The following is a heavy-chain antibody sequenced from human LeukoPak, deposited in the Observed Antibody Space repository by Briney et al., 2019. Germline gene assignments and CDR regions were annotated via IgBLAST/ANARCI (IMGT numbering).Heavy chain of an antibody. CDR1: GGSISSGGYY. CDR3: ARDGVKNYYGSGSYYNAWYFDL. Sequence: SETLSLTCTVSGGSISSGGYYWSWLRQHPGKGLEWIGYIYYSGSTYYNPSLKSRVTISVDTSKNQFSLKLSSVTAADTAVYYCARDGVKNYYGSGSYYNAWYFDLWGRGTLVTVSS. J-gene: IGHJ2*01. V-gene: IGHV4-31*03. CDR2: IYYSGST. D-gene: IGHD3-10*01.